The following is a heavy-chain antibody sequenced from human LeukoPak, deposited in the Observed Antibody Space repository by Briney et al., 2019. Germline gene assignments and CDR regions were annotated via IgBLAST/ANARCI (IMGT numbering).Heavy chain of an antibody. Sequence: GGSLRLSCAASGFTFSSYWMSWVRQAPGKGLEWVANIKQDGSQKYYVDSVKGRFTISRDKAKNSLYLQMNSLRAEDTAVYYCARALAGTLFAFDIWGQGTMVPVSS. CDR2: IKQDGSQK. J-gene: IGHJ3*02. CDR3: ARALAGTLFAFDI. V-gene: IGHV3-7*01. D-gene: IGHD6-19*01. CDR1: GFTFSSYW.